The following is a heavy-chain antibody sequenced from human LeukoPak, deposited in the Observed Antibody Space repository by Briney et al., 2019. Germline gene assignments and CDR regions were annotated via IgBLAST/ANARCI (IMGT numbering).Heavy chain of an antibody. V-gene: IGHV3-30-3*01. CDR2: ISYDGSNK. Sequence: GGSLRLSCAASGFTFSSYAMHWVRQAPGKGLEWVAVISYDGSNKYYADSVKGRFTVSRDNSKNTLFLHMASLRAEDTALYYCAKDLKPDGFGDVDYWGQGTLVTVSS. CDR1: GFTFSSYA. CDR3: AKDLKPDGFGDVDY. D-gene: IGHD3-10*01. J-gene: IGHJ4*02.